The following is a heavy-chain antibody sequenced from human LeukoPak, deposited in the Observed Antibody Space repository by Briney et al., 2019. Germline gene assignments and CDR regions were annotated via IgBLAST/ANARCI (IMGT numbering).Heavy chain of an antibody. Sequence: PGGSLRLSCAASGFSFSSYGMHWVRQAPGRGLEWVAAIWYDGSNEHYTDSVKGRFTIYRDNSKNTVYLQMNSLRAEDTAVYYCAKDRHDCTSGACYAHLDYWGQGTLVTVSS. CDR1: GFSFSSYG. CDR2: IWYDGSNE. CDR3: AKDRHDCTSGACYAHLDY. D-gene: IGHD2-8*01. V-gene: IGHV3-33*06. J-gene: IGHJ4*02.